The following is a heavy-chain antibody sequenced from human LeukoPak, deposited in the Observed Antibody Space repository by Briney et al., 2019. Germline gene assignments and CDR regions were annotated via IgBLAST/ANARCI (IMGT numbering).Heavy chain of an antibody. Sequence: PSETLSLTCTVSGGSISSYYWSWIRQPAGKGLEWIGRIYASGSTNYNPSLKSRVTMSVDTSKNQFSLKLSSVTAADTAVYYCARESARSGQTVPFDYWGQGTLVTASS. D-gene: IGHD2-15*01. CDR3: ARESARSGQTVPFDY. CDR1: GGSISSYY. J-gene: IGHJ4*02. V-gene: IGHV4-4*07. CDR2: IYASGST.